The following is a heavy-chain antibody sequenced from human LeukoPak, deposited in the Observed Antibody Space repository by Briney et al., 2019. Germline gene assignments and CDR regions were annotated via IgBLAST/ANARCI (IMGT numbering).Heavy chain of an antibody. CDR3: AASTVTPTSGWFDP. Sequence: SETLSLTCTVSGGSITSYYRSWIRQPPGKGLEWIGYIYYSGSTNYNPSLKSRVTISVDTSKNQFSLKLSSVTAADTAVYYCAASTVTPTSGWFDPWGQGTLVTVSS. J-gene: IGHJ5*02. CDR1: GGSITSYY. V-gene: IGHV4-59*01. CDR2: IYYSGST. D-gene: IGHD4-17*01.